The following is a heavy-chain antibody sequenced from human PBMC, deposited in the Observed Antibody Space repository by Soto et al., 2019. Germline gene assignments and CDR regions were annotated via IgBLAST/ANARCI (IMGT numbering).Heavy chain of an antibody. Sequence: EVQLLESGGGLGQGGGSLRLSCAASGFTFSSYPMNWVRQAPGKGLEGVSLISARGGSTYYADSVKGRFTISRDNSKNTLYLQMNSLRAEDTGVYYCARDPPNDKTQLDYGMDVWGQGTAVTVSS. CDR3: ARDPPNDKTQLDYGMDV. CDR1: GFTFSSYP. D-gene: IGHD2-2*01. CDR2: ISARGGST. J-gene: IGHJ6*02. V-gene: IGHV3-23*01.